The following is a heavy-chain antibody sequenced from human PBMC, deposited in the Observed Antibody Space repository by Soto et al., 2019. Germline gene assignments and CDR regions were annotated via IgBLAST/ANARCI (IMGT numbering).Heavy chain of an antibody. D-gene: IGHD6-19*01. Sequence: SETLSLTCGVSGGTIRSPDWWTWVRQPPGKGLEWIGEIFQSGSTNYTPSLESRVTISVDKSKNQFSLTLTSVTAADTAAYFCARGRGRYSSGWSWFDPWGQGSLVTVSS. CDR3: ARGRGRYSSGWSWFDP. CDR1: GGTIRSPDW. J-gene: IGHJ5*02. V-gene: IGHV4-4*02. CDR2: IFQSGST.